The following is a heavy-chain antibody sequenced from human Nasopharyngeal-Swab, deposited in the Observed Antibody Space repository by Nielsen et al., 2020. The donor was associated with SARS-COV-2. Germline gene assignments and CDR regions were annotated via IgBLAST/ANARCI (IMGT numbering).Heavy chain of an antibody. D-gene: IGHD5-12*01. CDR2: IYPGDSDT. Sequence: GESLKISCQGSGYSFTSYYIGWVRQMPGKGLEWKGIIYPGDSDTRYSPSFQGQVTISADKSIRTAYLQWSSLRASDTAMYYCVRPEGVATSFKYYFQYGMDVWGQGTMVTVPS. J-gene: IGHJ6*02. V-gene: IGHV5-51*01. CDR1: GYSFTSYY. CDR3: VRPEGVATSFKYYFQYGMDV.